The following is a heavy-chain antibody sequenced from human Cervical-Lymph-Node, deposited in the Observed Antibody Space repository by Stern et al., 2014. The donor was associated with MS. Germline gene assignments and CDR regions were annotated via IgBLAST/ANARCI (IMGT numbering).Heavy chain of an antibody. Sequence: QMQLVQSGAEVERPGASVKVSCKASGYTFTAYFLHWVRQAPGQGLEWMGWISPKTGSATYAQKSQDRVTMTRDTSINTGYMEVSSLRSDDTAVYYCARDRGSYSDYWGQGTLVAVSS. V-gene: IGHV1-2*02. CDR1: GYTFTAYF. CDR3: ARDRGSYSDY. J-gene: IGHJ4*02. CDR2: ISPKTGSA. D-gene: IGHD1-26*01.